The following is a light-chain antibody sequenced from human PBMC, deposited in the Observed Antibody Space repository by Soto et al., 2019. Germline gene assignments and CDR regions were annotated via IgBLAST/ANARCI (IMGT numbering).Light chain of an antibody. CDR1: QSVSSN. V-gene: IGKV3-15*01. CDR3: QQCNNWPPLT. Sequence: EIVMTQSPATLSVSPGERATLSCRASQSVSSNLAWYQQKPGQAPRLLLYGASTRATGIPARFSGSGSGTEFTLTISSLQSEDVAVYYCQQCNNWPPLTFGRGTKVEIK. CDR2: GAS. J-gene: IGKJ4*01.